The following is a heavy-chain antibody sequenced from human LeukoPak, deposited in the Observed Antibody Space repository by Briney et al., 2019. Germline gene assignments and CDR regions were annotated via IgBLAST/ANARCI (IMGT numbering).Heavy chain of an antibody. Sequence: SETLSLTCTVSGCSISSGYHWGWIRQPPGKGLEWIGTIYRSGSTYYNPSLKSRVTISVDTSKNQFSLKLTSVTAADTAVYYCARVRGYCSSTICYRYYFDYWGQGTLVTVSS. CDR3: ARVRGYCSSTICYRYYFDY. J-gene: IGHJ4*02. CDR1: GCSISSGYH. V-gene: IGHV4-38-2*02. CDR2: IYRSGST. D-gene: IGHD2-2*01.